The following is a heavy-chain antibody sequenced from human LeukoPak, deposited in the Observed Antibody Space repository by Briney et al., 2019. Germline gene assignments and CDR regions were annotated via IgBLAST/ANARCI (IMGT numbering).Heavy chain of an antibody. D-gene: IGHD5-12*01. J-gene: IGHJ4*02. V-gene: IGHV4-38-2*01. CDR1: GYSISSGYY. CDR3: ASVDIVATIINY. Sequence: SETLSLTCAVSGYSISSGYYWGWIRQPPGKGLEWIGNIYHSGSTYYNPSLKSRVTISVDTSKNQFSLKLSSVTAADTAVYYCASVDIVATIINYWGQGTLVTVSS. CDR2: IYHSGST.